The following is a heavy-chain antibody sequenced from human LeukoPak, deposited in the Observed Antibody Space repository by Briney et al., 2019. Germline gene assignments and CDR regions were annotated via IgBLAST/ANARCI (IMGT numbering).Heavy chain of an antibody. V-gene: IGHV3-15*01. Sequence: GGSPRLSCAASGFTFINAWMSWVRQAPGKGLEWVGHIKRKTDAGTTDYAAPVKGRFTISRDDSKNTLYLQMNSLKTEDTAMYYCTTQYCSSTTCLYPFDYWGQGTMVTVSS. CDR1: GFTFINAW. CDR2: IKRKTDAGTT. J-gene: IGHJ4*03. CDR3: TTQYCSSTTCLYPFDY. D-gene: IGHD2-2*01.